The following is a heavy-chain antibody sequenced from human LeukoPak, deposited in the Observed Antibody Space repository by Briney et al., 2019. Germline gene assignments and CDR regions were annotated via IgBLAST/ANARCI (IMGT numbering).Heavy chain of an antibody. CDR1: GFTFSSYG. CDR2: ISNKGGST. D-gene: IGHD1-26*01. CDR3: VKSGTWADFDS. Sequence: GGSLRLSCSASGFTFSSYGMHWVRQAPGKGLEYVSGISNKGGSTYYADSVKGRFTISRDKSKNTLHLQMSSLRADDTAVYYCVKSGTWADFDSWGQGTLVTVSS. V-gene: IGHV3-64D*09. J-gene: IGHJ4*02.